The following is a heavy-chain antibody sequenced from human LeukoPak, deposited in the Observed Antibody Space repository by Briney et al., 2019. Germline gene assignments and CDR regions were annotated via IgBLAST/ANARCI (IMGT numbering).Heavy chain of an antibody. J-gene: IGHJ3*02. CDR2: IYPGDSDT. D-gene: IGHD2-2*01. CDR3: ARPGQDIVVVPAAMDAFDI. CDR1: GYSFTSYW. V-gene: IGHV5-51*01. Sequence: GESLKISCKGSGYSFTSYWIGWVRQMPGEGLEWMGIIYPGDSDTRYSPSFQGQVTISADKSISTAYLQWSSLKASDTAMYYCARPGQDIVVVPAAMDAFDIWGQGTMVTVSS.